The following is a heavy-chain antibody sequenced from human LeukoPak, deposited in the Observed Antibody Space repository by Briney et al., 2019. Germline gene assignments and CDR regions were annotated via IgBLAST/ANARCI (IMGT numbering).Heavy chain of an antibody. CDR1: GFTFSSYT. Sequence: GGSLRLSCAASGFTFSSYTMNWVRQAPVKGLEWVSSISGSSRHKYYADSVKGRFTISRDNAKNSLYLQMNSLRAEDTAVYYCARTANFAAGYYIDYWGQGTLVTVSS. CDR3: ARTANFAAGYYIDY. J-gene: IGHJ4*02. CDR2: ISGSSRHK. V-gene: IGHV3-21*01. D-gene: IGHD6-13*01.